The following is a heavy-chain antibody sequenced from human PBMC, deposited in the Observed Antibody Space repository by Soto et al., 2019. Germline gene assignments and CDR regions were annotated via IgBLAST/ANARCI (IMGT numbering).Heavy chain of an antibody. J-gene: IGHJ4*02. CDR1: GFTFSSYA. CDR3: AKVSGSYGGNTGPRDY. Sequence: EVHLLESGGGLVQPGGSLRLSCAASGFTFSSYAMNWVRQAPGMGLEWVSSISGSGGSTYYADSVKGRFTISRDNSENTLFLQMNSLRAEDTAVYYCAKVSGSYGGNTGPRDYWGQGTLVTVSS. CDR2: ISGSGGST. D-gene: IGHD4-17*01. V-gene: IGHV3-23*01.